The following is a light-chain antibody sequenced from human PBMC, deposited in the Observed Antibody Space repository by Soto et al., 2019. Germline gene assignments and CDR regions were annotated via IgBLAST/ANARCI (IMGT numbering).Light chain of an antibody. CDR3: QHRGNWPPVAT. CDR1: QSITNY. J-gene: IGKJ4*01. CDR2: DAS. Sequence: EIVLTQSPPTLSLSPGERATLSCRASQSITNYLAWYQQKHGQAPRLLIYDASNRATGIPARFSGSGSGTDFTLTINSLEPEDFAVYYCQHRGNWPPVATFGGGTKVEI. V-gene: IGKV3-11*01.